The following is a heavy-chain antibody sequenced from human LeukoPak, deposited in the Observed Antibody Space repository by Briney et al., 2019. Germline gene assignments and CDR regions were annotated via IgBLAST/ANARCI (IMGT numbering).Heavy chain of an antibody. CDR1: GYTFTSYD. CDR2: MNPNSGNT. J-gene: IGHJ4*02. V-gene: IGHV1-8*01. D-gene: IGHD6-19*01. CDR3: ARDLSRRIAVAGTEDY. Sequence: ASVKVSCKASGYTFTSYDINWVRQATGQGLEWMGWMNPNSGNTGYAQKFQGRVTMTRNTSISTAYMELSSLRSEDTAVYYCARDLSRRIAVAGTEDYWGQGTLVAVSS.